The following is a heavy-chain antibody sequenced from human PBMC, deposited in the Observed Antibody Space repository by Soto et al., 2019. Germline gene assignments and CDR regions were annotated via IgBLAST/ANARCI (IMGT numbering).Heavy chain of an antibody. Sequence: QVQVVESGGGVVQPGTSLRLSCAASGFTFSNFGMHWVRQAPGKGLEWVAVIWHDGKNKYYADSVEGRFTISRDNSKNTLNLQMNILRAEDTAVYYCARDPGKGEDIDYWGQVPRVIVS. V-gene: IGHV3-33*01. CDR2: IWHDGKNK. J-gene: IGHJ4*02. CDR1: GFTFSNFG. CDR3: ARDPGKGEDIDY.